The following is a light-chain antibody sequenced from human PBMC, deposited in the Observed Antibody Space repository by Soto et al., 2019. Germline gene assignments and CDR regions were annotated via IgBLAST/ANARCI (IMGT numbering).Light chain of an antibody. Sequence: DIQMTQSPSSLSASVGDRVTITCLASQSISSYLNWYQQKPGKAPKLLIYAASSLQSGVPSRFSGSGSGTDFTLTISSLQPEDFAVYYCQQYGSSPITFGQGTRLEIK. CDR2: AAS. CDR1: QSISSY. V-gene: IGKV1-39*01. CDR3: QQYGSSPIT. J-gene: IGKJ5*01.